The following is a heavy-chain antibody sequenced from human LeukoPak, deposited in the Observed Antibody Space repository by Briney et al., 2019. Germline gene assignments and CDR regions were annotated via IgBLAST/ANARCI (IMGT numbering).Heavy chain of an antibody. Sequence: HPGRSLRLSCAVSGFTFSSYGMHWVRQAPGKGLEWMAVISYDGTNKYYADSVKGRFTISRDNSKNTLYLQMNSLRAEDTAVYYCANDLNYDLWSGLGIWGQGTLVTVSS. CDR2: ISYDGTNK. J-gene: IGHJ4*02. CDR1: GFTFSSYG. CDR3: ANDLNYDLWSGLGI. D-gene: IGHD3-3*01. V-gene: IGHV3-30*18.